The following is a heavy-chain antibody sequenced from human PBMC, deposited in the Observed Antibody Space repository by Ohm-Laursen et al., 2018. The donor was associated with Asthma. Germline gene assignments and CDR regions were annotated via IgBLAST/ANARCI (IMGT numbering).Heavy chain of an antibody. Sequence: ASVKVSCKASGYSLSSYAISWVRQAPGQRPEWMGWIYIRNTNYAPKFRDRITLSTDTSTNTAYMDLRSLRSDDTAVYYCVRDVVDRFDLWGQGSLVIVSS. CDR2: IYIRNT. J-gene: IGHJ5*02. D-gene: IGHD2-21*01. CDR1: GYSLSSYA. V-gene: IGHV1-18*04. CDR3: VRDVVDRFDL.